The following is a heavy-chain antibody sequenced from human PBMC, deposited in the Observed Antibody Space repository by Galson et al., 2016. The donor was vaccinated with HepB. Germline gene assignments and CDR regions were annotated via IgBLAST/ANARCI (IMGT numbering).Heavy chain of an antibody. Sequence: SLRLSCAASGFTFSSYEMNWVRQAPGKGLEWVSYISSSGNTIYYADSVKGRFTISRDNAKNSLYLQMNSLRVGDTAVYYCARGTYYYEHRDAFDIWGQGTMVTVSS. D-gene: IGHD3-22*01. CDR3: ARGTYYYEHRDAFDI. J-gene: IGHJ3*02. CDR1: GFTFSSYE. CDR2: ISSSGNTI. V-gene: IGHV3-48*03.